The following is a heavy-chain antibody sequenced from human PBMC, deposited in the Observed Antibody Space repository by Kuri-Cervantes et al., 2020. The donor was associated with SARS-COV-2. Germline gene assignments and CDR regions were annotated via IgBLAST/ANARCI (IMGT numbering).Heavy chain of an antibody. V-gene: IGHV1-2*04. J-gene: IGHJ4*02. CDR3: ARASSTSWFGGVVRGGGLDC. D-gene: IGHD2-2*01. Sequence: ASVKVSCKTSGYTFTGYYIHWVRQAPGQGLEWMGWINPNSGGTNYAQQCQGWVTMTRDTSISTAYMETSKLRSDDTALYYCARASSTSWFGGVVRGGGLDCWGQGTLVTVSS. CDR1: GYTFTGYY. CDR2: INPNSGGT.